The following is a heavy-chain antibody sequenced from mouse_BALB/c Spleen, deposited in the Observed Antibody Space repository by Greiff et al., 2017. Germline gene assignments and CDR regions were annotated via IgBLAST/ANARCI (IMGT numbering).Heavy chain of an antibody. V-gene: IGHV1S81*02. CDR1: GYTFTSYY. D-gene: IGHD1-1*02. CDR2: INPSNGGT. CDR3: TRSGWLDY. J-gene: IGHJ2*01. Sequence: QVQLQQSGAELVKPGASVKLSCKASGYTFTSYYMYWVKQRPGQGLEWIGEINPSNGGTNFNEKFKSKATLTVDKSSSTAYMQLSSLTSEDSAVYYGTRSGWLDYWGQGTTLTVSS.